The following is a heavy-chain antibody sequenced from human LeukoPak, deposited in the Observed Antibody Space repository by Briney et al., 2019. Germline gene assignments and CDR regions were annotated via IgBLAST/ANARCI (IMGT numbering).Heavy chain of an antibody. J-gene: IGHJ3*02. Sequence: ASVNVSCKASGGTFSSYAISWVRQAPGQGLEWMGIINPSGGSTSYAQKFQGRVTMTRDTSTSTVYMELSSLRSEDTAVYYCAISGGYRSTDAFDIWGQGTMVTVSS. D-gene: IGHD3-10*01. V-gene: IGHV1-46*01. CDR3: AISGGYRSTDAFDI. CDR1: GGTFSSYA. CDR2: INPSGGST.